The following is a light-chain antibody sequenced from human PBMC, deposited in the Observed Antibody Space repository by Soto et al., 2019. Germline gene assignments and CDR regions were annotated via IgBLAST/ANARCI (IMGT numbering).Light chain of an antibody. J-gene: IGKJ3*01. Sequence: AIRMTQSPSSFSASTGDRVTMTCRASQGISSYLAWYQQKPGKATTLLTYAASTLQSGVPSWCSGSGSGTDITLTISCLQSEDFAAYYCQQYYSYPFAFGPGTKVDIK. CDR1: QGISSY. CDR3: QQYYSYPFA. V-gene: IGKV1-8*01. CDR2: AAS.